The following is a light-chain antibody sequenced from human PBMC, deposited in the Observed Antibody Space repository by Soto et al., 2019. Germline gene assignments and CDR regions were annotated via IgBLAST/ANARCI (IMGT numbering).Light chain of an antibody. CDR1: NSNIGTKD. V-gene: IGLV1-51*02. Sequence: QSVLTQPPSVSAAPGQKVTISCSGSNSNIGTKDVSWYQQLPGTAPKLLIYENDERPSGIPERFAGSKSGTSATLGITGLQTGDEADYYCGTWDTSLSAEVFGGGTQLTVL. J-gene: IGLJ3*02. CDR2: END. CDR3: GTWDTSLSAEV.